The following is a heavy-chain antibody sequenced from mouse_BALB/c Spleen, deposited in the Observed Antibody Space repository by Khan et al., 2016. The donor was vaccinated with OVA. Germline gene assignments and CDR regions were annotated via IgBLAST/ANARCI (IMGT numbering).Heavy chain of an antibody. CDR2: IGPGSGSS. D-gene: IGHD1-1*01. CDR3: ARENYYGRNCYAMDY. CDR1: GYTFTSYW. V-gene: IGHV1S41*01. J-gene: IGHJ4*01. Sequence: DLVKPGASVKLSCKASGYTFTSYWINWIKQRPGQGLEWMGRIGPGSGSSYYNEVFKGKATLTVDTSSSTAYIQLSSLSSEDSAVYFCARENYYGRNCYAMDYWGQGTSVTVSS.